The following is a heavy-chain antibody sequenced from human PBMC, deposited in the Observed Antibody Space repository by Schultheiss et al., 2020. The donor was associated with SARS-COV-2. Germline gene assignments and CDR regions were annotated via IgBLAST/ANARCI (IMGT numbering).Heavy chain of an antibody. CDR1: GGTFSSYG. CDR3: AAPRADSGWYGMGY. J-gene: IGHJ4*02. V-gene: IGHV1-18*01. Sequence: ASVKVSCKASGGTFSSYGISWVRQAPGQGLEWMGWISAYNGNTNYAQKLQGRVTMTTDTSTSTAYMELRSLRSDDTAVYYCAAPRADSGWYGMGYWGQGTLVTVSS. CDR2: ISAYNGNT. D-gene: IGHD6-19*01.